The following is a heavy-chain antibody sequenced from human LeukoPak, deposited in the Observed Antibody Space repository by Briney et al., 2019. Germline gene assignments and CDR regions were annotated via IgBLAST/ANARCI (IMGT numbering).Heavy chain of an antibody. CDR2: INPNTGDA. D-gene: IGHD3-10*01. V-gene: IGHV1-2*02. CDR1: GYTFTRYH. J-gene: IGHJ4*02. CDR3: ARNTNYFGSGNSFDY. Sequence: SSVKVSCKASGYTFTRYHMHWVRQAPGQGLEWMGGINPNTGDANYAQKFQGRVTMTRDTSIDTAYMELSRLKTDDTAVYYCARNTNYFGSGNSFDYWRQGTLVTVSS.